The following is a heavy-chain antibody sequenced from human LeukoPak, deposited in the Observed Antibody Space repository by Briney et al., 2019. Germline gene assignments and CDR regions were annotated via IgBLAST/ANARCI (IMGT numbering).Heavy chain of an antibody. Sequence: PSETLSLTCAVSGGSISSSNWWSWVRQPPGKGLEWIGEIYHSGSTNYNPSLKSRVTISVDKSKNQFSLKLSSVTAADTAVYYCARVRPPAAATNDWYFDLWGRGTLVTVSS. D-gene: IGHD6-13*01. CDR1: GGSISSSNW. J-gene: IGHJ2*01. V-gene: IGHV4-4*02. CDR2: IYHSGST. CDR3: ARVRPPAAATNDWYFDL.